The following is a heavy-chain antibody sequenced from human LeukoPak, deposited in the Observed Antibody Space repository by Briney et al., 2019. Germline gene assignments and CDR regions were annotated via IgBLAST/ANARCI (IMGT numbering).Heavy chain of an antibody. Sequence: SETLSLTCTVSGGSISSGDCYWSWIRQPPGKGLEWIGYIYYSGSTYYNPSLKSRVTISVDTSKNQFSLKLSSVTAADTAVYYCASHIVVVPAAIHPVDYWGQGTLVTVSS. V-gene: IGHV4-30-4*01. J-gene: IGHJ4*02. CDR2: IYYSGST. CDR3: ASHIVVVPAAIHPVDY. CDR1: GGSISSGDCY. D-gene: IGHD2-2*01.